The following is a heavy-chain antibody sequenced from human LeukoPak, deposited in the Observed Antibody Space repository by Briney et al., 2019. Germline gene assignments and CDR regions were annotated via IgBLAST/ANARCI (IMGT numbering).Heavy chain of an antibody. CDR3: ARGGSRVVTYGNFDY. CDR1: GYTFTSYA. V-gene: IGHV1-18*01. CDR2: ISTYSGNT. J-gene: IGHJ4*02. D-gene: IGHD2-21*02. Sequence: ASVKVPCKPSGYTFTSYALSWVRQAPGQGLEWMGWISTYSGNTNYAQKLQGRITMTIGTSTSTAYMELRSLRSDDTAVYYCARGGSRVVTYGNFDYWGQGTLVTVSS.